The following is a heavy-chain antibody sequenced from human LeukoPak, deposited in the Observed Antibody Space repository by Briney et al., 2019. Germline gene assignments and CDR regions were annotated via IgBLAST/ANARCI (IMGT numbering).Heavy chain of an antibody. Sequence: GGSLILSCAVSGITVTANDMTWVRQAPGKGLEWVSVIYIDGSKYYADSVKGRFTISRDTSTNTLYLQMNSLRAEDTAVYYCARITVVTQSGGDYWGQGTLVTVSS. D-gene: IGHD3-22*01. CDR2: IYIDGSK. V-gene: IGHV3-66*01. CDR1: GITVTAND. J-gene: IGHJ4*02. CDR3: ARITVVTQSGGDY.